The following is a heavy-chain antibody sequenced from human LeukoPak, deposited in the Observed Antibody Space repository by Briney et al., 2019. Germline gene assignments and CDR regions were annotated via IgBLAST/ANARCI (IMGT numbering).Heavy chain of an antibody. D-gene: IGHD5-24*01. V-gene: IGHV1-2*02. Sequence: ASVKVSCKASGYTFTGYHMHWVRQAPGQGLEWMGWINPNSGGTNYAQKFQGRVTMTRDTSISTIYMELIRLTSEDTALYYCARVAVEMASWFDPWGQGTLVTVS. CDR3: ARVAVEMASWFDP. CDR1: GYTFTGYH. CDR2: INPNSGGT. J-gene: IGHJ5*02.